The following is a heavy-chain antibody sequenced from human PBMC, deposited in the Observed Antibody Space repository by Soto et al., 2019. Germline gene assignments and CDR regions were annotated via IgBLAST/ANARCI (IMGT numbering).Heavy chain of an antibody. CDR1: GGSIGSSSYY. Sequence: SETLSLTCTVSGGSIGSSSYYWGWIRQPPGKGLEWIGNIYYSGNTFYNPSLKSRVTISVDTSKNQFYLHLTSVAAADTAIFYCASIAAPGTTHFDYWGQGTLVTVSS. D-gene: IGHD6-13*01. CDR2: IYYSGNT. J-gene: IGHJ4*02. CDR3: ASIAAPGTTHFDY. V-gene: IGHV4-39*01.